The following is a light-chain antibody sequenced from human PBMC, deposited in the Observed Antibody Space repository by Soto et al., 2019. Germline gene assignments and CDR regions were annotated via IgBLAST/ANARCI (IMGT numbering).Light chain of an antibody. CDR3: QQYESAPLT. Sequence: EIVLTQSPGTLSLSPGERATLSCRASQSVSSTYVDWYQQKPGQAPRLLIYGASSRATGIPDRFSGSGSGTDFTLTISRLEPEDFAVYYCQQYESAPLTFGGGTKVEIK. CDR1: QSVSSTY. J-gene: IGKJ4*01. CDR2: GAS. V-gene: IGKV3-20*01.